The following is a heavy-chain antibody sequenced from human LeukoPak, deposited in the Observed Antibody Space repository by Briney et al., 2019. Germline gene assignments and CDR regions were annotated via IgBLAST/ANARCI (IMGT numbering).Heavy chain of an antibody. CDR3: ARDVRHRYCSSTSCYRGWFDP. V-gene: IGHV1-69*13. CDR1: GYTFTSYD. Sequence: SVKVSCKASGYTFTSYDINWVRQAPGQGLEWMGGIIPIFGTANYAQKFQGRVTITADESTSTAYMELSSLTSEDTAVYYCARDVRHRYCSSTSCYRGWFDPWGRGTLVTVSS. D-gene: IGHD2-2*01. CDR2: IIPIFGTA. J-gene: IGHJ5*02.